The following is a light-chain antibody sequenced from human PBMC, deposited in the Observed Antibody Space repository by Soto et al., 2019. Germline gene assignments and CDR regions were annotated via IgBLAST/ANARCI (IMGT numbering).Light chain of an antibody. CDR3: QQYNNWPPEFT. J-gene: IGKJ2*01. CDR1: QSVSSN. V-gene: IGKV3-15*01. Sequence: EVEMTQSPATLSVSPGERATLSCRASQSVSSNLAWYQQKSGQAPRLLIYDASTRATGIPARFSGSGSGTEFTLTISSMQSEDSAVYYCQQYNNWPPEFTFGQGTKLETK. CDR2: DAS.